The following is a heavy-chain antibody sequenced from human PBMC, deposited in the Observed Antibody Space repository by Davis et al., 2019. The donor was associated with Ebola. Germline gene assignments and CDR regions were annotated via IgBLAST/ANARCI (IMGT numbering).Heavy chain of an antibody. V-gene: IGHV4-59*01. CDR2: ISHSGTA. Sequence: MPSETLSLTCTVSGGSINSYYWTWIRQPPGKGLEWIGSISHSGTAQFNPSLQSRVTISVDTSKSQFSLKLTSVTAADTAVYYCARDRLDAYNIFFDYWGPGTLVTVSP. CDR1: GGSINSYY. J-gene: IGHJ4*02. D-gene: IGHD5-24*01. CDR3: ARDRLDAYNIFFDY.